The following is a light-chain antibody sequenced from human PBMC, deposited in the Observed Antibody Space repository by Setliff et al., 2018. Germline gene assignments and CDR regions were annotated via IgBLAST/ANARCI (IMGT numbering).Light chain of an antibody. CDR1: NSNIGADFD. Sequence: QSALAQPPSVSGAPGQRVTISCTGNNSNIGADFDVHWFQQLPGTAPRLLIYGNTSRPSGVPDRFSGSNSGTSASLAITGLQAEDEAHYYCLSYDSSLMDYVFGPGTKVTVL. V-gene: IGLV1-40*01. CDR3: LSYDSSLMDYV. CDR2: GNT. J-gene: IGLJ1*01.